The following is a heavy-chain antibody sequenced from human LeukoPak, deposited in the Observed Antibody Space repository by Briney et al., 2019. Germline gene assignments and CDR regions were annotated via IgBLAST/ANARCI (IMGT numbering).Heavy chain of an antibody. CDR2: INHSGST. Sequence: LSLTCAVYGGSFSGYYWSWIRQPPGKGLEWIGEINHSGSTNYNPSLKSRVTISVDTSKNQFSLKLSSVTAADTAVYYCASGGVIRYCSGGSCYRPYYYGMDVWGQGTTVTVSS. CDR1: GGSFSGYY. D-gene: IGHD2-15*01. V-gene: IGHV4-34*01. J-gene: IGHJ6*02. CDR3: ASGGVIRYCSGGSCYRPYYYGMDV.